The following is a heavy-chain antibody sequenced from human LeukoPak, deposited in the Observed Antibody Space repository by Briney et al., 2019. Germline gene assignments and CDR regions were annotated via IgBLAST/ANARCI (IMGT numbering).Heavy chain of an antibody. CDR2: IYSTGTT. Sequence: SETLSLTCAVSGGSIRNSSFYWGWIRQPPGKGLEWIASIYSTGTTYYNPSLKSRVTISVDTSKNQFSLKLSSVTAADTAVYYCARVAAAAVDYWGQGTLVTVSS. D-gene: IGHD6-13*01. CDR1: GGSIRNSSFY. CDR3: ARVAAAAVDY. J-gene: IGHJ4*02. V-gene: IGHV4-39*07.